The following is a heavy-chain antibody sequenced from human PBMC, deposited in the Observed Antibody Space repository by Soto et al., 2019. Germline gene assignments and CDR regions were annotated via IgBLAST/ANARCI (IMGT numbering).Heavy chain of an antibody. CDR2: ISGSGGST. J-gene: IGHJ6*02. D-gene: IGHD3-3*01. CDR3: AKSGEERSGYYLDYYYGMDV. Sequence: GGSLRLSCAASGFTFSSYAMSWVRQAPGKGLEWVSAISGSGGSTYYADSVKGRFTISRDNSKNTLYLQMNSLRAEDTAVYYCAKSGEERSGYYLDYYYGMDVWGQGTTVTVSS. CDR1: GFTFSSYA. V-gene: IGHV3-23*01.